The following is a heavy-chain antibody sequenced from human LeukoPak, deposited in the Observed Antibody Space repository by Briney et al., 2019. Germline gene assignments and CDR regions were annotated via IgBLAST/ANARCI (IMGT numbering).Heavy chain of an antibody. Sequence: PSETLSLTCAVSGYSLRSGYYWGLVRQPPRKGLEGIGSIFHSGSTYYNPSLKSRVTISVDTSKNQFSLKLSSVTAADTAVYYCARQVPIVVVPAAPYAFDIWGQGTMVTVSS. D-gene: IGHD2-2*01. CDR3: ARQVPIVVVPAAPYAFDI. V-gene: IGHV4-38-2*01. CDR2: IFHSGST. CDR1: GYSLRSGYY. J-gene: IGHJ3*02.